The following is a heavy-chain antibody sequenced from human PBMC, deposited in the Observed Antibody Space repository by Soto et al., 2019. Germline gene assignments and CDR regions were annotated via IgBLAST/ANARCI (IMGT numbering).Heavy chain of an antibody. V-gene: IGHV3-74*01. CDR1: GFTFSSDW. J-gene: IGHJ4*02. D-gene: IGHD3-10*01. Sequence: GGSLRLSCAASGFTFSSDWMHWVRQAPGKGLVWVSRINSDGSSTSYADSVKGRFTISRDNAKNTLYLQMNSLRAEDTAVYYCGRGPMVRGVNALFDYWGQGTLVTVSS. CDR3: GRGPMVRGVNALFDY. CDR2: INSDGSST.